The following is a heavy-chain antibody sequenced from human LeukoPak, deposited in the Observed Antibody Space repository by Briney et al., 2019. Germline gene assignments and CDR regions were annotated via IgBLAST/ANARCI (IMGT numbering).Heavy chain of an antibody. CDR1: GYTFTSYG. J-gene: IGHJ6*02. D-gene: IGHD5-18*01. V-gene: IGHV1-18*01. Sequence: ASVKVSCKASGYTFTSYGISWVRQAPGQGLEWMGWISAYNGNTNYAQKLQGRVTMTTDTSTSTAYMELRSLRSDDTAVYYCARDPMAGIQLWFGLRYYYYGMDVWGQGTTVTVSS. CDR3: ARDPMAGIQLWFGLRYYYYGMDV. CDR2: ISAYNGNT.